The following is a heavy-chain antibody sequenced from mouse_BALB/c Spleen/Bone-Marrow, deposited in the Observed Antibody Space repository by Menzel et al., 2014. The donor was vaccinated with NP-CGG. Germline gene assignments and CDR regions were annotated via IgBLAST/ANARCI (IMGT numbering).Heavy chain of an antibody. CDR3: ARHEGGGYFDY. J-gene: IGHJ2*01. Sequence: VQLVESGAGLVKPGASVKLSCKASGYTFTEYIIRWVKQRSGQGLEWIGWFYPGSGRIKYNEKFKGKATLTVNKSPSTVYMELSRLTSEDSAVYFCARHEGGGYFDYWGQGTTLTVSS. D-gene: IGHD1-1*02. CDR1: GYTFTEYI. CDR2: FYPGSGRI. V-gene: IGHV1-62-2*01.